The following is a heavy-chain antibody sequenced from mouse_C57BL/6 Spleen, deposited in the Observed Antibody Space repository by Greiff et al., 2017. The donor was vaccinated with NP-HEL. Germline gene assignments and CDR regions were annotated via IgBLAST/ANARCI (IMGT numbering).Heavy chain of an antibody. D-gene: IGHD2-4*01. Sequence: EVQLQESGGGLVQPGGSLSLSCAASGFTFTDYYMSWVRQPPGKALEWLGFIRNKANGYTTEYSASVKGRFTISSDNSQSILYLQMNALRAEDSATYYCARPLYYDYDEYYFDYWGQGTTLTVSS. CDR3: ARPLYYDYDEYYFDY. J-gene: IGHJ2*01. V-gene: IGHV7-3*01. CDR2: IRNKANGYTT. CDR1: GFTFTDYY.